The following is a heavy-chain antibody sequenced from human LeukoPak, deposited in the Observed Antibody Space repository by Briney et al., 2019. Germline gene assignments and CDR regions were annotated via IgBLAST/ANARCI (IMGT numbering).Heavy chain of an antibody. CDR2: INPNSGGT. V-gene: IGHV1-2*02. CDR3: ARDCSGGSCYLLDY. CDR1: GYTFTGYY. J-gene: IGHJ4*02. D-gene: IGHD2-15*01. Sequence: GASVKVSCKASGYTFTGYYMHWVRQAPGQGLEWMGWINPNSGGTNYAQKFQGRVTMTRDTSISTAYMELSRLRSDDTAVYYCARDCSGGSCYLLDYWGQGTLVTVSS.